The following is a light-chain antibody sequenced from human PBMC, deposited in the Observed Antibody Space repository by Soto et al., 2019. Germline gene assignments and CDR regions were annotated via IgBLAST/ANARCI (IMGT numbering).Light chain of an antibody. CDR2: GAS. CDR3: QQYGTSPHT. J-gene: IGKJ2*01. Sequence: EIVLTQSPGTLSLSPGERATLSCRASQSVNSNYLAWYQKKPRQVPRPLIYGASIRAAGVPDRLSGSGSGTDFTLTISRLEPEDYAVYYCQQYGTSPHTFGQGTKLEIK. V-gene: IGKV3-20*01. CDR1: QSVNSNY.